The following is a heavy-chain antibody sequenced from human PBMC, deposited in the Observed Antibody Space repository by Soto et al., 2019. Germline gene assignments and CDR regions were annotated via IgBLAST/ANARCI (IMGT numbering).Heavy chain of an antibody. D-gene: IGHD1-7*01. V-gene: IGHV4-59*01. CDR2: IYYSGGT. CDR3: ARVQRLELVVDF. Sequence: QVQLQESGPGLVKPSPTLSLSCTVSGDSITSYYWSWIRQPPGKGLEWIGYIYYSGGTSYNPSLKSRVTISVDTSKKQFSLRLNSVTAADTAVYYCARVQRLELVVDFWGQGTLVTVSS. J-gene: IGHJ4*02. CDR1: GDSITSYY.